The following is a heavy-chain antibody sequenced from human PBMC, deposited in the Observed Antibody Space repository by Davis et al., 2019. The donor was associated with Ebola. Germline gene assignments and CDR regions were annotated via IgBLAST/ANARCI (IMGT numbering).Heavy chain of an antibody. D-gene: IGHD6-13*01. CDR1: GYTFTSYG. Sequence: AASVNVSCKTSGYTFTSYGISWLRQAPGQGLEWMGWISAYNGNTNYAQKLQGRVTMTTDTSTSTAYMELRSLRSDDTAVYYCARSGIAAAGIWWWFDPWGQGTLVTVSS. J-gene: IGHJ5*02. CDR2: ISAYNGNT. V-gene: IGHV1-18*01. CDR3: ARSGIAAAGIWWWFDP.